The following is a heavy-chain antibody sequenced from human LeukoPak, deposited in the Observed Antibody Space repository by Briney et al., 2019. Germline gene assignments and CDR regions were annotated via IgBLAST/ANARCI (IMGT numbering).Heavy chain of an antibody. Sequence: PGGSLRLSCAASGFIFSDYYMSWIRQAPGKGLEWIAYISRSGLTIYYPDSVKGRFTISRDNAKNSQFLQMNSLRADDTAVYYCARDLGTSTVTTAFDIWGQGTMVTVSS. J-gene: IGHJ3*02. CDR1: GFIFSDYY. V-gene: IGHV3-11*01. CDR3: ARDLGTSTVTTAFDI. CDR2: ISRSGLTI. D-gene: IGHD4-11*01.